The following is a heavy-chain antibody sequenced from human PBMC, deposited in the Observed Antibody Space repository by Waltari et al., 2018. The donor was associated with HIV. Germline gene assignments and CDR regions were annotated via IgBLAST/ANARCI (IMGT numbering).Heavy chain of an antibody. CDR1: GGSFSGYY. Sequence: QVQLQQWGAGLLKPSETLSLTCAVYGGSFSGYYWSWIRQPPGTGLEWIGEINHSGSTNYNPSLKSRVTISVDTSKNQFSLKLSSVTAADTAVYYCASDHLGPTENYYYYGMDVWGQGTTVTVSS. V-gene: IGHV4-34*01. CDR2: INHSGST. CDR3: ASDHLGPTENYYYYGMDV. J-gene: IGHJ6*02.